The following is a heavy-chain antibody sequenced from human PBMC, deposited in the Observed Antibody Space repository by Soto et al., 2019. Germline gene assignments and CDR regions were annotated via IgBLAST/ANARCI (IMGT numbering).Heavy chain of an antibody. Sequence: EVQLLESGGGLVQPGGSLRLSCAASGFTFSSYAMSWVRQAPGKGLEWVSAISGSGGSTYYADSVKGRFTISRDNSKNTRYLQMNSLGAEDTAVYYCAKGLKYYYDSSGGWFDPWGQGTLVTVSS. J-gene: IGHJ5*02. V-gene: IGHV3-23*01. CDR3: AKGLKYYYDSSGGWFDP. CDR2: ISGSGGST. CDR1: GFTFSSYA. D-gene: IGHD3-22*01.